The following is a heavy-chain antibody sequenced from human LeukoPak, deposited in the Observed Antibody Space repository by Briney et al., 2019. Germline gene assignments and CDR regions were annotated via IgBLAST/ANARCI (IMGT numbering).Heavy chain of an antibody. V-gene: IGHV5-51*01. CDR1: GYSFTSYW. D-gene: IGHD3-22*01. J-gene: IGHJ4*02. CDR3: ARGGLYYYDSSGYYFDY. Sequence: GESLKISCKGSGYSFTSYWIGWVRQMPGKGLEWMGIIYPGDSDTRYSPSFQGQVTISADKSISTAYLQWSSLKASDTAMYYCARGGLYYYDSSGYYFDYWGQGTLVTVSS. CDR2: IYPGDSDT.